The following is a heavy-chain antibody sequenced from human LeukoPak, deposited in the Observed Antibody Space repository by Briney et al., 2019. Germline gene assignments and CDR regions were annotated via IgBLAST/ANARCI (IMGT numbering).Heavy chain of an antibody. V-gene: IGHV3-33*01. J-gene: IGHJ4*02. CDR1: GFTFSSYG. D-gene: IGHD6-6*01. CDR3: ASQGIAAPGLDY. CDR2: IWYDGSNK. Sequence: GGSLRLSCAASGFTFSSYGMPWVRQAPGKGLEWVAVIWYDGSNKYYADSVKGRFTISRDNSKNTLYLQMNSLRAEDTAVYYCASQGIAAPGLDYWGQGTLVTVSS.